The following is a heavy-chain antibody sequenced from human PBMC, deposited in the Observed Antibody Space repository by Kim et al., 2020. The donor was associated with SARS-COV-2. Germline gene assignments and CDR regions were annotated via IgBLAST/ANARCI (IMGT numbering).Heavy chain of an antibody. CDR2: FDPEDGET. CDR1: GYTLTELS. CDR3: ATGPAAISSNWFDP. Sequence: ASVKFSCKVSGYTLTELSMHWVRQAPGKGLEWMGGFDPEDGETIYAQKFQGRVTMTEDTSTDTAYMELSSLRSEDTAVYYCATGPAAISSNWFDPWGQGTLVTVSS. J-gene: IGHJ5*02. V-gene: IGHV1-24*01. D-gene: IGHD2-2*01.